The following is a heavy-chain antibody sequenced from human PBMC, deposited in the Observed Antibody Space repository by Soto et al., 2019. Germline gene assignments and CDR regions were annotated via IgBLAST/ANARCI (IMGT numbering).Heavy chain of an antibody. CDR3: AETLGTADFWSGYPYFDY. J-gene: IGHJ4*02. CDR2: ISGSGGST. V-gene: IGHV3-23*01. CDR1: GFTFSSYA. Sequence: GGSLRPSCAASGFTFSSYAMSWVRQAPGKGLEWVSAISGSGGSTYYADSVKGRFTISRDNSKNTLYLQMNSLRAEDTAVYYCAETLGTADFWSGYPYFDYWGQGTLVTVSS. D-gene: IGHD3-3*01.